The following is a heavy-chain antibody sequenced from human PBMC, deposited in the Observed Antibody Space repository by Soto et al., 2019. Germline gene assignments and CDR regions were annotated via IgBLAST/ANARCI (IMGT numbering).Heavy chain of an antibody. D-gene: IGHD3-3*01. CDR2: IYWNDDK. CDR1: GFSLSTSGVG. CDR3: AHLTPTTGFWSGYKGGRDY. J-gene: IGHJ4*02. Sequence: SGLTLEHDTQAFTLPCTFSGFSLSTSGVGVGWILQPPGKALEWLALIYWNDDKRYSPSLKSRLTITKDTTKNQVVLTMTNMDPVDTATYYCAHLTPTTGFWSGYKGGRDYWGQATLVTVSS. V-gene: IGHV2-5*01.